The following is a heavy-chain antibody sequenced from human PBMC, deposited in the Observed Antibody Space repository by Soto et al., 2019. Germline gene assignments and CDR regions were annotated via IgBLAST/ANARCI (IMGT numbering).Heavy chain of an antibody. CDR1: GASVTSGDYY. J-gene: IGHJ4*02. V-gene: IGHV4-30-4*01. D-gene: IGHD3-3*01. Sequence: PSETLSLTCSVSGASVTSGDYYWNWIRQTPGTGLEWLGYMHDSGTTSYNPSLKSRVTISRDTSKNQFSLKLTSVSAADTAVYFCARGGLYDLWSGLFDWGQGIWVTVSS. CDR3: ARGGLYDLWSGLFD. CDR2: MHDSGTT.